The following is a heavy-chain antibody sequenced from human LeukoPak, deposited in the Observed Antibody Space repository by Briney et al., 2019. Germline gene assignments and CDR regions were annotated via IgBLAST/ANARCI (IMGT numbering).Heavy chain of an antibody. J-gene: IGHJ4*02. D-gene: IGHD1-14*01. CDR2: ISSSSSYI. Sequence: GRSLRLSCAASGFTFSSYSMNWVRQAPGKGLEWVSSISSSSSYIYYADSVKGRYTISRDNAKNSLYLQMNSLRAEDTAVYYCARGTGRWHFDYWGQGTLVTVSS. V-gene: IGHV3-21*01. CDR1: GFTFSSYS. CDR3: ARGTGRWHFDY.